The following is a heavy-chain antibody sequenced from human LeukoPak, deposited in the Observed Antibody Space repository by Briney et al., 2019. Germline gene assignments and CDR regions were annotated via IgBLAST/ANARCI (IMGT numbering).Heavy chain of an antibody. V-gene: IGHV1-58*02. CDR1: GFTFTSSA. CDR3: AADPGVGATSGPSPLDV. D-gene: IGHD1-26*01. CDR2: IVVGSGNT. Sequence: ASVKVSCKASGFTFTSSAMQWVRQARGQRLEWIGWIVVGSGNTNYAQKFQERVTITRDMSTSTAYMELSSLRSEDTAVYYCAADPGVGATSGPSPLDVWGQGTTVTVSS. J-gene: IGHJ6*02.